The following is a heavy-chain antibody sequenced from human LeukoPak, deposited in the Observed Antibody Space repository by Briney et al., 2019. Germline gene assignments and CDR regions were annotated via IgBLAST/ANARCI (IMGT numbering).Heavy chain of an antibody. CDR1: GGSFSGYY. CDR2: IYYSGST. D-gene: IGHD6-13*01. V-gene: IGHV4-59*01. Sequence: PSETLSLTCAVYGGSFSGYYWSWIRQPPGKGLEWIGYIYYSGSTNYNPSLKSRVTISVDTSKNQFSLKLSSVTAADTAVYYCAREIIYSSSYGYYYYYMDVWGKGTTVTVSS. CDR3: AREIIYSSSYGYYYYYMDV. J-gene: IGHJ6*03.